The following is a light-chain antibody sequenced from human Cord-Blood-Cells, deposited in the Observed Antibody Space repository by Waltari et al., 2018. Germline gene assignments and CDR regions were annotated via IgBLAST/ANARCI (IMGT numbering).Light chain of an antibody. CDR3: QKGYGTPLT. CDR2: AVS. J-gene: IGKJ4*02. Sequence: DIQMTQSPSSLSASVGDRVTITCRASQSISSYLTWYQQKPGKAPKLLIYAVSSLQSGDPSRFSGSRARTDCTRRIRRPQPEEYATCYCQKGYGTPLTFGGGTKVEIK. V-gene: IGKV1-39*01. CDR1: QSISSY.